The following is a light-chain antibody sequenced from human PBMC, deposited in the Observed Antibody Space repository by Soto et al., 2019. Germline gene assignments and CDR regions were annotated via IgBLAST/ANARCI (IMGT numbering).Light chain of an antibody. J-gene: IGKJ1*01. Sequence: DIQMTQSPSSLSASVGARVTITGRASQSISSYLNWYQQKPGKAPKLLIYAASSLQSGVPSRFSGSGSGTDFTLTISSLQPEDFATYYCQQSYSTPWTFGQGTKVDIK. CDR2: AAS. V-gene: IGKV1-39*01. CDR1: QSISSY. CDR3: QQSYSTPWT.